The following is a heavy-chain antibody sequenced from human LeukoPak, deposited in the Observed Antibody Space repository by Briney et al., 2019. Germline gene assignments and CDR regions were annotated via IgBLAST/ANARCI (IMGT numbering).Heavy chain of an antibody. V-gene: IGHV1-2*02. CDR1: GYIFTGYY. CDR2: INPNSGGT. D-gene: IGHD1-26*01. Sequence: ASVKVSCRASGYIFTGYYMHWVRQAPGQGLEWMGWINPNSGGTNYAQKFQGRVTMTRDTSISTAYMELSRLRSDDTAVYYCAREMGATNADYWGQGTLVTVSS. CDR3: AREMGATNADY. J-gene: IGHJ4*02.